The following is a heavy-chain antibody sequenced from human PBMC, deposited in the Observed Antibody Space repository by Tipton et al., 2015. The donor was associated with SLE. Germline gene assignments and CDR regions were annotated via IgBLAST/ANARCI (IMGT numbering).Heavy chain of an antibody. CDR3: ARVYYYKYFDY. Sequence: TLSLTYTVSGGSISSYYWSWIRQPPGKGLEWIGYIYYSGSTNYNPSLKSRVTISVDTSKNQFSLKLSSVTAADTAVYYCARVYYYKYFDYWGQGTLVTVSS. CDR2: IYYSGST. CDR1: GGSISSYY. V-gene: IGHV4-59*01. J-gene: IGHJ4*02. D-gene: IGHD3-10*01.